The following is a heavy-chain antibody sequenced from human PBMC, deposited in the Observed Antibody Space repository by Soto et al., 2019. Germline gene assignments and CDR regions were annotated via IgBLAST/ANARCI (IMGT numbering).Heavy chain of an antibody. CDR3: ARLIGNSWLDS. D-gene: IGHD3-16*01. J-gene: IGHJ5*01. Sequence: ASVKVSCKASGYTFTSYAMHWVRQAPGQRLEWMGWINAGNGNTKYSQKFQGRVTITRDTSNNQLSLQLNSVTPDDTAVYYCARLIGNSWLDSWGQGTPVTVS. V-gene: IGHV1-3*01. CDR1: GYTFTSYA. CDR2: INAGNGNT.